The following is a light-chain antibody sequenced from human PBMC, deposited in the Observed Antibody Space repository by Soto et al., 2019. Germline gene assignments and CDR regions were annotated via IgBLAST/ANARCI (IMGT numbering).Light chain of an antibody. J-gene: IGKJ1*01. Sequence: EIVMTQSPATLSVSPGERATLSCRASQSVNSNLAWYQQKPGQAPRLVIYGASTRATGIPARFSGSGSGTEVTITISSLQSEGFAVYYGQQYKIFWRCGQGTKMEIK. V-gene: IGKV3-15*01. CDR2: GAS. CDR3: QQYKIFWR. CDR1: QSVNSN.